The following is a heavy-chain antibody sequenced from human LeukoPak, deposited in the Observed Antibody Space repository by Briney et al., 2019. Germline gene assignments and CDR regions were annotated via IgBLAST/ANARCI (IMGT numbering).Heavy chain of an antibody. CDR2: LYSGGST. Sequence: GGSLRLSCAASGFTVSSNYMSWVRQAPGKGLEWVSVLYSGGSTYYADSVKGRFTVSRDNPKNTLYLQMNSLRAEDTAVYYCASGLGYSSGYWPSFDYWGQGTLVTVSS. CDR1: GFTVSSNY. J-gene: IGHJ4*02. V-gene: IGHV3-53*01. CDR3: ASGLGYSSGYWPSFDY. D-gene: IGHD3-22*01.